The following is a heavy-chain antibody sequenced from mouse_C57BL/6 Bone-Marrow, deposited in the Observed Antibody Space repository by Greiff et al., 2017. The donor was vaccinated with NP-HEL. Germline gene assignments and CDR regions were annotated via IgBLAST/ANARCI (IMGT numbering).Heavy chain of an antibody. CDR2: INPNNGGT. V-gene: IGHV1-18*01. CDR3: AKYGSSSWYFDV. CDR1: GYTFTDYN. D-gene: IGHD1-1*01. Sequence: VQLQQSGPELVKPGASVKIPCKASGYTFTDYNMDWVKQSHGKSLEWIGDINPNNGGTIYNQKFKGKATLTVDKSSSTAYMELRSLTSEDTAVYYCAKYGSSSWYFDVWGTGTTVTVSS. J-gene: IGHJ1*03.